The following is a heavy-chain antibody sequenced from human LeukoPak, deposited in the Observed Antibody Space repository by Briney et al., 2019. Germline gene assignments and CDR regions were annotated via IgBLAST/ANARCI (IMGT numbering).Heavy chain of an antibody. D-gene: IGHD3-16*02. V-gene: IGHV1-8*03. CDR3: ARGSGDYDYVWGSYRYTLFDY. CDR2: MNPNSGNT. Sequence: ASVKVSCKASGYTFTSYDINWVRQATGQGLEWMGWMNPNSGNTDYAQKFQGRVSVTRNISISTAYMELSSLRSDDTAVYYCARGSGDYDYVWGSYRYTLFDYWGQGTLVTVSS. J-gene: IGHJ4*02. CDR1: GYTFTSYD.